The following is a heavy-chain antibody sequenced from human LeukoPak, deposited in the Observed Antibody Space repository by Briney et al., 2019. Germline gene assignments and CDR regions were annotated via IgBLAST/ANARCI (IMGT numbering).Heavy chain of an antibody. CDR2: IYSGGST. Sequence: PGGSVRLSCAASGFSVNSNYMSWLRQAPGKGLEWVLVIYSGGSTYYADSVNARFTISRHITKNTLYLQMNSLRAEDTAVYYCARGGVDRGYDGNFDYWGQGTLVTVSS. D-gene: IGHD5-12*01. V-gene: IGHV3-53*01. CDR1: GFSVNSNY. CDR3: ARGGVDRGYDGNFDY. J-gene: IGHJ4*02.